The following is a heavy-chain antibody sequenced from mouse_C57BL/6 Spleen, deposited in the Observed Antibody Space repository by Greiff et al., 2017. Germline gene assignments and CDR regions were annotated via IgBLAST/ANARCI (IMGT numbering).Heavy chain of an antibody. D-gene: IGHD1-1*01. CDR3: ARRGDYYGSSPYYAMDY. J-gene: IGHJ4*01. CDR1: GYTFTSYG. V-gene: IGHV1-81*01. Sequence: QVQLQQSGAELARPGASVKLSCKASGYTFTSYGISWVKQRTGQGLEWIGEIYPRSGNTYYNEKFKGKATLTADESSSTAYMELRSLTSEDSAVYFCARRGDYYGSSPYYAMDYWGQGTSVTVSS. CDR2: IYPRSGNT.